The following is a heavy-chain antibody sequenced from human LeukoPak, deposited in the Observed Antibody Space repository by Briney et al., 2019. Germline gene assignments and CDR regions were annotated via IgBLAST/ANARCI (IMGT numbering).Heavy chain of an antibody. D-gene: IGHD2-15*01. V-gene: IGHV1-18*04. CDR3: ARLLGYCSGGSCYGDY. CDR2: ISAYNGNT. CDR1: GYTFTSYG. Sequence: VKVSCKAFGYTFTSYGISWVRQAPGQGLEWMGWISAYNGNTNYPQKLQGRVTMTTDTSTSTAYMELRSLRSDDTAVYYCARLLGYCSGGSCYGDYWGQGTLATVSS. J-gene: IGHJ4*02.